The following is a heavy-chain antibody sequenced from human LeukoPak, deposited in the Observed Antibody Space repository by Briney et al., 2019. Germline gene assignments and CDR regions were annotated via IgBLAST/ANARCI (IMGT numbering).Heavy chain of an antibody. J-gene: IGHJ4*02. CDR3: VRSLNSVVATGEESDY. V-gene: IGHV4-34*01. CDR2: INHSGST. CDR1: GGSFSGYY. Sequence: SETLSLTCAVYGGSFSGYYWSWIRQPPGKGLEWIGEINHSGSTNYNPSLKSRVTISVDTSKNQFSLELSSVTAADTAVYYCVRSLNSVVATGEESDYWGQGTLVTVSS. D-gene: IGHD5-12*01.